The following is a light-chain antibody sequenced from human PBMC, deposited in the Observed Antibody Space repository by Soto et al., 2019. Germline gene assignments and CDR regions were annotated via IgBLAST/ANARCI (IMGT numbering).Light chain of an antibody. V-gene: IGLV2-18*02. CDR1: SSDLDIYKH. CDR3: SSKTDVIRV. CDR2: EVS. J-gene: IGLJ3*02. Sequence: QSALTQPPSVSGAPGQSVTISCTGASSDLDIYKHVSWYQQAPGTAPKVIIYEVSNRPSGVPDRFSGSKSGNTASLTISGLQAEDEADYYCSSKTDVIRVFGGGTKLTVL.